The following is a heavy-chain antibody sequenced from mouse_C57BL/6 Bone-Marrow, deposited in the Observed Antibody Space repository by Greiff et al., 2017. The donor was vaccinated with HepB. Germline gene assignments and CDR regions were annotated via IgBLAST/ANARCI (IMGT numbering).Heavy chain of an antibody. CDR2: INPSNGGT. Sequence: QVQLQQPGTELVKPGASVKLSCKASGYTFTSYWMHWVKQRPGQGLEWIGNINPSNGGTNYNEKFKSKATLTVDKSSNTTYMQLSSLTSEDSAVYYCADGNYPHYCTMDYWGQGTSVTVSS. CDR3: ADGNYPHYCTMDY. D-gene: IGHD2-1*01. CDR1: GYTFTSYW. J-gene: IGHJ4*01. V-gene: IGHV1-53*01.